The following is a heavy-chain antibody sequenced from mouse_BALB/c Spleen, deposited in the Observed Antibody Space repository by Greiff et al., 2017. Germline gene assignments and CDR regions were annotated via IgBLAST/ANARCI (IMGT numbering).Heavy chain of an antibody. CDR1: GYTFTSYW. V-gene: IGHV1S22*01. D-gene: IGHD1-1*01. CDR3: TRPGSSYEDYFDY. J-gene: IGHJ2*01. CDR2: IYPGSGST. Sequence: KQPGSELVRPGASVKLSCKASGYTFTSYWMHWVKQRPGQGLEWIGNIYPGSGSTNYDEKFKSKATLTVDTSSSTAYMQLSSLTSEDSAVYYCTRPGSSYEDYFDYWGQGTTLTVSS.